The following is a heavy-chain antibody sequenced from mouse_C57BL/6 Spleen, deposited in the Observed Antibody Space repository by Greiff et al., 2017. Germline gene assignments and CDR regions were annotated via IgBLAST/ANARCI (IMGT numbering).Heavy chain of an antibody. CDR1: GFTFSDYG. D-gene: IGHD2-3*01. CDR2: ISSGSSTI. V-gene: IGHV5-17*01. CDR3: ARPYDGYYFDY. J-gene: IGHJ2*01. Sequence: EVKLVESGGGLVKPGGSLKLSCAASGFTFSDYGMHWVRQAPEKGLEWVAYISSGSSTIYYADTVKGRFTIARDNAKNTLFLQMTSLRSEDTAMYYCARPYDGYYFDYWGQGTTLTVSS.